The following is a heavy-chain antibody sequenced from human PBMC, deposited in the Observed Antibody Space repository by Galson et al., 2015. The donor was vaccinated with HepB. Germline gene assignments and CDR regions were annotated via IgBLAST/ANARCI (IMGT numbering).Heavy chain of an antibody. Sequence: SCAASGLTFSRFWMHWVRQVPGKGLVWVSHINSDGSSTDYADSVKGRFTISRDNAKNTLYLQMDSLGAEDTAVYYCVTYYYDSGGYSYWGQGTLVTVAS. CDR1: GLTFSRFW. CDR2: INSDGSST. CDR3: VTYYYDSGGYSY. J-gene: IGHJ4*02. D-gene: IGHD3-22*01. V-gene: IGHV3-74*01.